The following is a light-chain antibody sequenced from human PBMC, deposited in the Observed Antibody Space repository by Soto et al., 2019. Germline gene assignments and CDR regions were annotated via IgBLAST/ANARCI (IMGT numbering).Light chain of an antibody. J-gene: IGLJ1*01. Sequence: QSVLTQPPSVSGAPGQRVTISCTGSSSNIGAGYDVPWYQQFPGTAPKLLIYGNSNRPSGVPDRFSGSKSGTSASLAITGLQAEEEDDYYCQSSDSSLRGVFGSGTKLTVL. V-gene: IGLV1-40*01. CDR3: QSSDSSLRGV. CDR1: SSNIGAGYD. CDR2: GNS.